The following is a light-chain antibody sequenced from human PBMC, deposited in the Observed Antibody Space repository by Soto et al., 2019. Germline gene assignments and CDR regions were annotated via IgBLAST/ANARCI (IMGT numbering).Light chain of an antibody. CDR2: WAS. CDR1: QRVLYSSNTRNS. CDR3: QQHFSIPFT. J-gene: IGKJ3*01. V-gene: IGKV4-1*01. Sequence: DIVMTQSPDSLAVSLGERATINCKSIQRVLYSSNTRNSFAWYQQKPGQPPKLLIYWASTRESGVPGRFTGSGSGTDFTLPISSLQAEDGAVYYCQQHFSIPFTFGPGTKVDSK.